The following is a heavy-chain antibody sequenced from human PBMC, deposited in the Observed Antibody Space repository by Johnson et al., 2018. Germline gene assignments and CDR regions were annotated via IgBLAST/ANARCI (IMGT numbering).Heavy chain of an antibody. J-gene: IGHJ6*03. Sequence: VQLVESGGGLVQPGRSLRLSCAASGFTFDDYAMHWVRQAPGKGLEWVSGISWNSGSIGYADSVKGRFTISRDNAKNSLYLKMNSLRAEDTALYYCAKGSGPAYYYYYMDVWGKGTTVTVSS. CDR3: AKGSGPAYYYYYMDV. V-gene: IGHV3-9*01. CDR2: ISWNSGSI. D-gene: IGHD1-26*01. CDR1: GFTFDDYA.